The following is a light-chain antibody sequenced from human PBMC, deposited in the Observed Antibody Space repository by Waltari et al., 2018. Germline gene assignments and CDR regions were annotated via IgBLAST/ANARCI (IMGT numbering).Light chain of an antibody. CDR3: SSYTSSSTLV. J-gene: IGLJ2*01. CDR2: EVS. CDR1: SSDVGAYNY. V-gene: IGLV2-14*01. Sequence: QSALTQPASVSGSPGQSITISCTGTSSDVGAYNYVSWYQQHPGKAPKLMIYEVSNLPAGVSNRFSGAKSGNTASLTISGLQAEDEADYYCSSYTSSSTLVFGGGTKLTVL.